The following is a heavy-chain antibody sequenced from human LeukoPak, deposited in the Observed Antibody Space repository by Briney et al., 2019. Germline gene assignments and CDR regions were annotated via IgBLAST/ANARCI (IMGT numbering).Heavy chain of an antibody. D-gene: IGHD5-12*01. J-gene: IGHJ4*02. V-gene: IGHV3-66*01. CDR2: FFASGGT. CDR3: AAKGNGYTGIYVFAH. CDR1: GFSVGSNY. Sequence: GGSLRLSCEASGFSVGSNYMSWVRQAPGKGLEWVSVFFASGGTFYTDSVKGRFTISRDTSTNSLYLQMNSLRAEDTAVYFCAAKGNGYTGIYVFAHWGKGTLVTVSS.